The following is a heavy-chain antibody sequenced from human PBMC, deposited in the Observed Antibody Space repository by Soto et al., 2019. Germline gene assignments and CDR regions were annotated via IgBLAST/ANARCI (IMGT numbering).Heavy chain of an antibody. CDR1: GYTFTSYG. J-gene: IGHJ4*02. Sequence: QVQLVQSGAEVKKPGASVKVSCKASGYTFTSYGISWVRQAPGQGLEWMGWISAYNGNTNYAQKPQGRVTMTTDTSTSTAYMELRSLRSDGTAVYYCARDRVGQLPRGNSFDYWGQGTLVTVSS. CDR2: ISAYNGNT. CDR3: ARDRVGQLPRGNSFDY. V-gene: IGHV1-18*01. D-gene: IGHD6-6*01.